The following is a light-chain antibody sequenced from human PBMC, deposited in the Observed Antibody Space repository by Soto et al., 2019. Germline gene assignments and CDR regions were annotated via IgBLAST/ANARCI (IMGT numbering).Light chain of an antibody. CDR2: FND. CDR1: SSNIGSSY. J-gene: IGLJ3*02. CDR3: AVWDDSLSAWV. Sequence: SVVTQSPSASGTPGQRVTISCSGSSSNIGSSYVYWYQQLPGTAPRLLIQFNDQRPSGVPDRFSGSKSGASASLAISGLRSEDEADYYCAVWDDSLSAWVFAGGTKLTVL. V-gene: IGLV1-47*02.